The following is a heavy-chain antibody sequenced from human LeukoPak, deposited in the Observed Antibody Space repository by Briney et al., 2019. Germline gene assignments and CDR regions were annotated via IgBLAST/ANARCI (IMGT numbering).Heavy chain of an antibody. CDR1: GGSIGRGGYY. CDR3: ARECGGDCSFDY. CDR2: IYYTGST. Sequence: SQTLSLTCTVPGGSIGRGGYYWSWIRQHPVRGLEWIGDIYYTGSTNYNPSLKSRVTISVDKSKNQFSLKLSSVTAADTAVYYCARECGGDCSFDYWGQGTLVTVSS. D-gene: IGHD2-21*02. V-gene: IGHV4-31*03. J-gene: IGHJ4*02.